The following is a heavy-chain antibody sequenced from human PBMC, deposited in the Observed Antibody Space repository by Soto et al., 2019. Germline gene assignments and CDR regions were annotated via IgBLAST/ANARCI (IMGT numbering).Heavy chain of an antibody. D-gene: IGHD1-1*01. Sequence: QLQLQESGPGLVKPSETLSLTCTVSGGSISSSSYYWGWIRQPPGKGLEWIGSIYYSGSTYYNPSLKSRVTISVDTSKNQCSLKLSSVTAADTAVYYCARHISRTERQHLDYWGQGTLVTVSS. CDR2: IYYSGST. CDR1: GGSISSSSYY. J-gene: IGHJ4*02. V-gene: IGHV4-39*01. CDR3: ARHISRTERQHLDY.